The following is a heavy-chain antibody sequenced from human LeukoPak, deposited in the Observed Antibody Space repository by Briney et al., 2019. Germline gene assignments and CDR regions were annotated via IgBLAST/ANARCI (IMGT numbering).Heavy chain of an antibody. CDR2: ISDSGGST. Sequence: GGSLRLSCAASGFTFSSYAMHWVRQAPGKGLEYVSAISDSGGSTYYADSVKGRSTISRDNSKNTLYLQMSSLRAEDTAVYFCVRGYSFGPYGMDVWGQGTTVTVSS. D-gene: IGHD2-15*01. CDR3: VRGYSFGPYGMDV. J-gene: IGHJ6*02. CDR1: GFTFSSYA. V-gene: IGHV3-64D*09.